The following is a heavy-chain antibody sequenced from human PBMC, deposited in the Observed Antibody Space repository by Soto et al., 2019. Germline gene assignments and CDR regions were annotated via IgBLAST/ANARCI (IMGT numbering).Heavy chain of an antibody. CDR1: GGSISSGGYS. D-gene: IGHD3-10*01. V-gene: IGHV4-30-2*01. J-gene: IGHJ5*02. Sequence: SETLSLTCAVSGGSISSGGYSWSWIRQPPGKGLEWIGYIYHSGSTYYNPSLKSRVTISVDRSRNQLSLKLSSVTAADTAVYYCARGGLGRYGSGRNWFDPWGQGTLVTVSS. CDR3: ARGGLGRYGSGRNWFDP. CDR2: IYHSGST.